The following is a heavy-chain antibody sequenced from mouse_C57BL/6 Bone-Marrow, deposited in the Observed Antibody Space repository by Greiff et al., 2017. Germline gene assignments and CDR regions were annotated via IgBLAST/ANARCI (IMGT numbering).Heavy chain of an antibody. CDR1: GYSITSDY. J-gene: IGHJ1*03. CDR2: ISYSGST. V-gene: IGHV3-8*01. CDR3: ARRKGSPYWYFDV. D-gene: IGHD1-1*01. Sequence: EVQLVESGPGLAKPSQTLSLTCSVTGYSITSDYWNWIRKFPGNKLEYMGYISYSGSTYYNPSLNSRISITRDTSKNQYYLQLNSVTTEDTATYYCARRKGSPYWYFDVWGTGTTVTVSS.